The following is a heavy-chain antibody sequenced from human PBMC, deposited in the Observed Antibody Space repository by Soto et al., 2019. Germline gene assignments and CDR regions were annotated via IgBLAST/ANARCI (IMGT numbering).Heavy chain of an antibody. V-gene: IGHV3-74*01. CDR2: INGDGSTT. CDR3: ARAQMPGEY. Sequence: EVQLVESGGGLVQPGGSLRLSCAASGFSLGPYWMHWVRQVPGKGLVWVARINGDGSTTNYADSVKGRFTIYRDNAKNTLYLQMNSLRAEGTAVYHCARAQMPGEYWSHGTLVTVSS. D-gene: IGHD2-2*01. J-gene: IGHJ4*01. CDR1: GFSLGPYW.